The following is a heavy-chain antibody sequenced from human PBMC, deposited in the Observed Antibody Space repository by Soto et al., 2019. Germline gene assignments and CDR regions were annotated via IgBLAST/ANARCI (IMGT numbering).Heavy chain of an antibody. D-gene: IGHD1-26*01. CDR2: IYHSGST. J-gene: IGHJ4*02. CDR1: GGSISSTNW. CDR3: ARGGTGSIDY. V-gene: IGHV4-4*02. Sequence: GTLSLTCAVSGGSISSTNWWSWVRQPPGQGLDWIGEIYHSGSTNYNPSLKSRLTISVDKSKNQFSLKLSSVTAADTAVYYCARGGTGSIDYWGQGTLVTVSS.